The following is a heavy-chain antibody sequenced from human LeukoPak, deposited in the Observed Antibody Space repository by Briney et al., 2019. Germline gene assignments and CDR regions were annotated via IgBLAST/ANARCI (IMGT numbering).Heavy chain of an antibody. D-gene: IGHD6-13*01. CDR2: ISSSSSYI. J-gene: IGHJ3*02. Sequence: PGGSLRLSCAASGFTFSSYSMNWVRQAPGKGLEWVSSISSSSSYIYYADSVKGRFTISRDNAKNSLYLQMNSLRAEDTAVYYCARDRRVGSSWYGTDAFDIWGQGTMVTVSS. V-gene: IGHV3-21*01. CDR1: GFTFSSYS. CDR3: ARDRRVGSSWYGTDAFDI.